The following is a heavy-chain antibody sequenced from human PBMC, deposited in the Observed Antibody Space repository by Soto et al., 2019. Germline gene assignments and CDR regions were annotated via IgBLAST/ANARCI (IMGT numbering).Heavy chain of an antibody. D-gene: IGHD3-3*01. CDR1: GGSISGGDYD. CDR3: ARASRSGYQLWVDP. CDR2: IYYSGST. J-gene: IGHJ5*02. Sequence: SETLSLIFTVSGGSISGGDYDWSWIRRPPGKGLEWIGYIYYSGSTYYNPSLKIRVTISVDTSKNQFSLELISVIAVDTAVYYWARASRSGYQLWVDPWGRGT. V-gene: IGHV4-30-4*01.